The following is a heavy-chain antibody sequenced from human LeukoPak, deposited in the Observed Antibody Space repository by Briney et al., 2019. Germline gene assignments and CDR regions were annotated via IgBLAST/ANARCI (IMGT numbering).Heavy chain of an antibody. D-gene: IGHD4-17*01. V-gene: IGHV3-66*01. CDR2: IYSGGST. CDR3: ARWPPYGDYTFDY. Sequence: GGSLRLSCAASGFTVSSNYMSWVRQAPGKGLEWVSVIYSGGSTYYADSVKDRFTISRDNSKNTLYLQMNSLRAEDTAVYYCARWPPYGDYTFDYWGQGTLVTVSS. J-gene: IGHJ4*02. CDR1: GFTVSSNY.